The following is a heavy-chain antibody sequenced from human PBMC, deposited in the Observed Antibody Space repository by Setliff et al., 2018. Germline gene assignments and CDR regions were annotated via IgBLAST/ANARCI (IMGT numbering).Heavy chain of an antibody. Sequence: GASVKVSCKASGYTFSAFYIYWVRQAPGQGLEWVGRINTNNGGTNYAQKFQGRVTITRDTSASTAYMELSSLRSEDTAVYYCARAYSSSWYVWSWTFDYWGQGTLVTVSS. CDR2: INTNNGGT. J-gene: IGHJ4*02. V-gene: IGHV1-2*06. CDR1: GYTFSAFY. CDR3: ARAYSSSWYVWSWTFDY. D-gene: IGHD6-13*01.